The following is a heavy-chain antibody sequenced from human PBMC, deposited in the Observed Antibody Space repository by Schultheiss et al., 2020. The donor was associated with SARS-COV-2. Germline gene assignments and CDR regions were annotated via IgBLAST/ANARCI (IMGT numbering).Heavy chain of an antibody. D-gene: IGHD1-26*01. CDR2: IYYSGTA. J-gene: IGHJ4*02. Sequence: SETLSLTCTVSGGSISSYYWSWIRQHPGKGLEWIGYIYYSGTAYYNPSLKSRVTMSVDTSKNQFSLQLNSVTPEDTAVYYCARDLWEHRLGVFDYWGQGTLVTVSS. CDR1: GGSISSYY. CDR3: ARDLWEHRLGVFDY. V-gene: IGHV4-59*12.